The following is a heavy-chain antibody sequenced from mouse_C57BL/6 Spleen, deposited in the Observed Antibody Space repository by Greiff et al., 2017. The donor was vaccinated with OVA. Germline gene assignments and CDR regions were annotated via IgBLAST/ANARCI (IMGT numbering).Heavy chain of an antibody. D-gene: IGHD1-1*01. Sequence: EVNVVESGGDLVKPGGSLKLSCAASGFTFSSYGMSWVRQTPDKRLEWVATISSGGSYTYYPDSVQGRFTISRDNAKNTLYLQMSSLKSEDTAMYYCARPPIDYGSSYYFDYWGQGTTLTVSS. J-gene: IGHJ2*01. V-gene: IGHV5-6*01. CDR1: GFTFSSYG. CDR3: ARPPIDYGSSYYFDY. CDR2: ISSGGSYT.